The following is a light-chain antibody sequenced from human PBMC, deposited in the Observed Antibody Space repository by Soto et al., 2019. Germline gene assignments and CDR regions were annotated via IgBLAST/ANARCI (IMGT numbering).Light chain of an antibody. J-gene: IGLJ1*01. V-gene: IGLV2-8*01. Sequence: QSALTQPPSASGSPGQSVTISCTGTRSDSGYYNYVSWYQQHPGKAPKLIIYEFVKRPSGVPDRFSGSKSCNTASLTVSGLQADDEADYYCSSYAGSNNLGVFGTGTKLTVL. CDR1: RSDSGYYNY. CDR2: EFV. CDR3: SSYAGSNNLGV.